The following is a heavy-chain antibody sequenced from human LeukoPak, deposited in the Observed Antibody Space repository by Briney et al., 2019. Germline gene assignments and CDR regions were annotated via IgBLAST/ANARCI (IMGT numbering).Heavy chain of an antibody. J-gene: IGHJ4*02. CDR3: ARGRRYCSSTSCYVGRYFDY. D-gene: IGHD2-2*01. Sequence: SETLSLTCAVYGGSFSGYYWSWIRQPPGKGLEWIGKINHSGSTNYNPSLKSRVTISVDTSKNQFSLKLSSVTAADTAVYYCARGRRYCSSTSCYVGRYFDYWGQGTLVTVSS. V-gene: IGHV4-34*01. CDR2: INHSGST. CDR1: GGSFSGYY.